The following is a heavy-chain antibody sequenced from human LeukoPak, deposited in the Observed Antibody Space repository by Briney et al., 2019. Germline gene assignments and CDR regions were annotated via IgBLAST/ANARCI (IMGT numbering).Heavy chain of an antibody. CDR1: GFTFSSYA. J-gene: IGHJ4*02. CDR3: TKGSYYDSSGSFYFDY. CDR2: INGSGGNT. D-gene: IGHD3-22*01. Sequence: GGSLRLSCAASGFTFSSYAMSWVRQPPGKGLEWVSGINGSGGNTYYADSVKGRFTISRDNSKNTLYVQVNSLGAEDTAAYYCTKGSYYDSSGSFYFDYWGQGTLVTVSS. V-gene: IGHV3-23*01.